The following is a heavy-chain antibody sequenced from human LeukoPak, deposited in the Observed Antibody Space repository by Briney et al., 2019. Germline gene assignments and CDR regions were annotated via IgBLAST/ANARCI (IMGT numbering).Heavy chain of an antibody. Sequence: AGGSPRLSCAASGFTVSSSYMSWVRQAPGKGLEWVSVIYSDGSTYYTDSVKGRFTISRDNSKNMLYLQMNNLRAEDMAVYYCARAAYDSSGYTANHDYWGQGTLVTVSS. CDR3: ARAAYDSSGYTANHDY. D-gene: IGHD3-22*01. J-gene: IGHJ4*02. CDR1: GFTVSSSY. V-gene: IGHV3-53*01. CDR2: IYSDGST.